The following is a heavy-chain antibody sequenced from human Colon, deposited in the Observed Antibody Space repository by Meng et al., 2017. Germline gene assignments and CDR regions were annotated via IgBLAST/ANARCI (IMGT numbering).Heavy chain of an antibody. Sequence: VPLVWSGSGVVRRGGAGRLYVVGCGVSFSSYWRRWSCQCRGWGLVWVSRIVPDGSGATYADSVKGRFTISRDNAKNTVYLEMNSLRAEDTGVYYCARDRNLWQLDYWGQGTLVTVSS. CDR1: GVSFSSYW. J-gene: IGHJ4*02. CDR3: ARDRNLWQLDY. V-gene: IGHV3-74*01. D-gene: IGHD3-10*01. CDR2: IVPDGSGA.